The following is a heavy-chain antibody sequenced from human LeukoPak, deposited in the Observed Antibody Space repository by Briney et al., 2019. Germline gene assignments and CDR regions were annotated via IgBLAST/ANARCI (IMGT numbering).Heavy chain of an antibody. V-gene: IGHV1-2*06. CDR3: AREPWGYYGSGSIDY. CDR2: INPNSGGT. Sequence: GASVGASYTAAGSTVSGSDMNGWRQSPGQGLEWLGRINPNSGGTNYAQKFQGRVTMTRDTSISTAYMELSRLRSDDTAVYYCAREPWGYYGSGSIDYWGQGTLVTVSS. J-gene: IGHJ4*02. CDR1: GSTVSGSD. D-gene: IGHD3-10*01.